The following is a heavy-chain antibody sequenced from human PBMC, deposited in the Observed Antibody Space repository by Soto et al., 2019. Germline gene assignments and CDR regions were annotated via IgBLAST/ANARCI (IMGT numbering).Heavy chain of an antibody. Sequence: ASVKVSCKASGYTFTGYYMHWVRQAPGQGLEWMGWINPNSGGTNYAQKFQGRVTMTRDTSISTAYMELSMLRSDDTGVYYCARKYSRGAASDIWGQGTMVTVAS. CDR2: INPNSGGT. J-gene: IGHJ3*02. V-gene: IGHV1-2*02. CDR1: GYTFTGYY. D-gene: IGHD2-15*01. CDR3: ARKYSRGAASDI.